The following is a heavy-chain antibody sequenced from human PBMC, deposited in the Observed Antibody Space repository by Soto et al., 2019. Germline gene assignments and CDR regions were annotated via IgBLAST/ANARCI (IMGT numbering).Heavy chain of an antibody. J-gene: IGHJ5*02. CDR1: GFNFSSYT. V-gene: IGHV3-48*01. CDR2: ISTTSSTI. Sequence: PVGSMRLSCAASGFNFSSYTMNWVRQAPGKGLEWISYISTTSSTIYYADSGKGRFTISRDNAKNSLYLQMNSLRAEDTAVYYCVRDGCSGGSCMGWFDPLVQGTLVT. D-gene: IGHD2-15*01. CDR3: VRDGCSGGSCMGWFDP.